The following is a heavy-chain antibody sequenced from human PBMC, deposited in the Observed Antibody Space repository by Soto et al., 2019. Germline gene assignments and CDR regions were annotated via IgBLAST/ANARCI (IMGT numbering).Heavy chain of an antibody. CDR2: IKSKTDGGTT. D-gene: IGHD3-3*01. Sequence: EWDGRIKSKTDGGTTDYASPVKGRFTISRDDSKNTLYLQMNSLKIEDTAVYYCIFFCQAEDGIRDL. CDR3: IFFCQAEDGIRDL. J-gene: IGHJ2*01. V-gene: IGHV3-15*01.